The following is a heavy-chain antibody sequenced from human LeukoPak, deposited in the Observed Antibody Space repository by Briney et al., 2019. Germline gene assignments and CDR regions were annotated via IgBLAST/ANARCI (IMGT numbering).Heavy chain of an antibody. J-gene: IGHJ4*02. D-gene: IGHD5-18*01. CDR1: GYTFTSYG. CDR3: AREPPPVYSYGTRFDY. CDR2: ISAYNGNT. Sequence: ASVKVSCKAPGYTFTSYGISWVRQAPGQGLEWMGWISAYNGNTNYAQKLQGRVTMTTDTSPSTAYMELRSLRSDDTAVYYCAREPPPVYSYGTRFDYWGQGTLVTVSS. V-gene: IGHV1-18*01.